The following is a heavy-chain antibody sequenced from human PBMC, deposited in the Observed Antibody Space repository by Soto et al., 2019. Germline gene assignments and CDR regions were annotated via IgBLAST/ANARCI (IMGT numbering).Heavy chain of an antibody. CDR1: GYTFTSFR. CDR2: ISAYSGDT. V-gene: IGHV1-18*01. CDR3: AVLYCSSTSCYPDY. J-gene: IGHJ4*02. D-gene: IGHD2-2*01. Sequence: QLVQSGGEVKKPGASVMVSCRASGYTFTSFRITWVRQAPGQGLEWMGWISAYSGDTNYAQRFQGRVTMTTDTSTSTAYMEVQSLRSDDTAVYYCAVLYCSSTSCYPDYWGQGTLVTVSS.